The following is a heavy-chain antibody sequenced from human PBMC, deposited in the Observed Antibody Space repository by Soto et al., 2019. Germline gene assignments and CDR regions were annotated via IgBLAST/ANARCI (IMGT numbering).Heavy chain of an antibody. CDR1: GFTFRSYR. J-gene: IGHJ4*02. CDR2: ISSSSSTI. V-gene: IGHV3-48*02. CDR3: AQKHPVATQMNY. Sequence: EVQLVGPGGALLKPGGSLRLSLEASGFTFRSYRMNWARKAPGKGLEWVSYISSSSSTIYYADSVKGRFTISRDNAKNSLYLQMNSLRDEDTAVYYCAQKHPVATQMNYWGQGTLVTVSS. D-gene: IGHD5-12*01.